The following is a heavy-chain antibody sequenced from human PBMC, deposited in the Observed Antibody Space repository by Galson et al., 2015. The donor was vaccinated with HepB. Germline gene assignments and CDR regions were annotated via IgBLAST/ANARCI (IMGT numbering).Heavy chain of an antibody. Sequence: SLRLSCAASGFTLSNFGMHWVRQAPGKGLEWVAVIWHDGINKYYGDSVKGRFTISRDNSKNTLYLQMNSLRAEDTAVYYCARRYCGGDCYRGEAFDYWGQGTLVTVSS. D-gene: IGHD2-21*01. J-gene: IGHJ4*02. CDR3: ARRYCGGDCYRGEAFDY. V-gene: IGHV3-33*01. CDR1: GFTLSNFG. CDR2: IWHDGINK.